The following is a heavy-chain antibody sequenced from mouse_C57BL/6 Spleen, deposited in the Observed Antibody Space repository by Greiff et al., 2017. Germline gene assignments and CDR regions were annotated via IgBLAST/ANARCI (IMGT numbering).Heavy chain of an antibody. CDR2: IYPGSGST. J-gene: IGHJ4*01. V-gene: IGHV1-55*01. D-gene: IGHD2-4*01. CDR3: ARQRDYDVDYAMDY. CDR1: GYTFTSYW. Sequence: QVQLPQPGAELVKPGASVKMSCKASGYTFTSYWITWVKQRPGQGLEWIGDIYPGSGSTNYNEKFKSKATLTVDTSSSTAYMQLSSLTSEDSAVYYCARQRDYDVDYAMDYWGQGTSVTVSS.